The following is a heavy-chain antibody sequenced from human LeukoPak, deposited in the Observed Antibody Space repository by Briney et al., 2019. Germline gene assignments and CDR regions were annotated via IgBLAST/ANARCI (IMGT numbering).Heavy chain of an antibody. CDR3: ARGGLFSTDNWFDP. V-gene: IGHV4-34*01. D-gene: IGHD3-9*01. CDR1: GGSFSGYY. CDR2: INHSGST. J-gene: IGHJ5*02. Sequence: SSETLSLTCAVYGGSFSGYYWSWIRQPPGKGLEWIGEINHSGSTNYNPSLKSRVTISVDTSKNQFSLKLSSVTAADTAVYYCARGGLFSTDNWFDPWGQGTLVTVSS.